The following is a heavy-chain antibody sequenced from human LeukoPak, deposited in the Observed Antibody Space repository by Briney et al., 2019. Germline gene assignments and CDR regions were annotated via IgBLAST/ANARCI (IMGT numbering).Heavy chain of an antibody. J-gene: IGHJ4*02. CDR1: GYTFTSYG. V-gene: IGHV1-18*01. CDR3: ARAVVGATPGGY. Sequence: VASVKVSCKASGYTFTSYGISWVRQAPGQGLEWMGWISAYDGNTNYAQKLQGRVTMTTDTSTSTAYMELRSLRSDDTAVYYCARAVVGATPGGYWGQGTLVTVSS. D-gene: IGHD1-26*01. CDR2: ISAYDGNT.